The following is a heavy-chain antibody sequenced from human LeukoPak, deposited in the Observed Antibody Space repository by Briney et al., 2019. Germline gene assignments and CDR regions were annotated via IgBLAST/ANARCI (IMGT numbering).Heavy chain of an antibody. J-gene: IGHJ4*02. CDR2: IYYSGTT. CDR3: ARERESSGRDYFDY. Sequence: PSETLSLTCTVSGGSISNYYWNWIRQPPGKGLELIGYIYYSGTTNYNPSLKSRVSMSVDTSKNQFSLKLSSVTAADTAVYYCARERESSGRDYFDYWGQGTLVTVSS. CDR1: GGSISNYY. D-gene: IGHD6-19*01. V-gene: IGHV4-59*01.